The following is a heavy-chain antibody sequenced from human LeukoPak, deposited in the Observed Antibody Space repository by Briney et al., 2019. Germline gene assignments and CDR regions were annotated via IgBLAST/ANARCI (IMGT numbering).Heavy chain of an antibody. J-gene: IGHJ4*02. CDR3: AREGSSGWPYYFDY. V-gene: IGHV3-33*01. Sequence: GESLRLSCAASGFTFSSYGMHWVRQAPGKGLEWMAVIWYDGSNKYYADSVKGRFTISRDNSKNTLYLQMNSLRAEDTAVYYCAREGSSGWPYYFDYWGQGTLVTVSS. D-gene: IGHD6-19*01. CDR1: GFTFSSYG. CDR2: IWYDGSNK.